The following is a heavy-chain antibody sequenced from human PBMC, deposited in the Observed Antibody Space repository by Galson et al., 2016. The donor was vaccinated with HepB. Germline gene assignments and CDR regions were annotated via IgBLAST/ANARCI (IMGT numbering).Heavy chain of an antibody. CDR1: GDSISSSNFY. CDR3: ARHGAGEFHYGSGSYVGY. CDR2: IYYSGTT. Sequence: ETLSLTCTVSGDSISSSNFYWGWFRQSPGKGLEWIGSIYYSGTTLYNPSLKSRVTIYLDRAKNQFSLKMTSMNAAETAVYYCARHGAGEFHYGSGSYVGYWGQGVLVTVSS. J-gene: IGHJ4*02. D-gene: IGHD3-10*01. V-gene: IGHV4-39*01.